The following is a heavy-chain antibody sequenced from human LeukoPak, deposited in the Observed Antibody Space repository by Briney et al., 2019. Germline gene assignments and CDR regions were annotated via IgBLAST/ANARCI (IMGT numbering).Heavy chain of an antibody. D-gene: IGHD3-22*01. CDR3: ARLTYYYDSSGYYYDAFDI. J-gene: IGHJ3*02. Sequence: GSLRLSCAASGFTFSSYSMNWVRQAPGKGLEWVSYISSSSSTIYYADSVKGRFTISRDNAKNSLYLQMNSLRAEDTAVYYCARLTYYYDSSGYYYDAFDIWGQGTMVTVSS. CDR1: GFTFSSYS. CDR2: ISSSSSTI. V-gene: IGHV3-48*04.